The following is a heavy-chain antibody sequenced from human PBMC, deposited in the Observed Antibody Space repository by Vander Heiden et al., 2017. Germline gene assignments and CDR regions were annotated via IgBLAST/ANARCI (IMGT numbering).Heavy chain of an antibody. CDR1: GFTFSSYG. V-gene: IGHV3-33*01. CDR3: ARDYVRYCSGGSCYNDY. CDR2: IWYDGSNK. Sequence: QVQLVESGGGVVQPGRSLRLSCAASGFTFSSYGMHWVRQAPGKGLAWVAVIWYDGSNKYYADSVKGRFTISRDNSKNTLYLQMNSLRAEDTAVYYCARDYVRYCSGGSCYNDYWGQGTLVTVSS. J-gene: IGHJ4*02. D-gene: IGHD2-15*01.